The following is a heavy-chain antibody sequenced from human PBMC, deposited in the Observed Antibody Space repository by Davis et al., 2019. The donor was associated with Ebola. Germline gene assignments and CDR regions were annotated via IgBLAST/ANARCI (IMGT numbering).Heavy chain of an antibody. CDR1: GFTFSDYY. CDR3: ASGSPRVVEWLPPDGMDV. CDR2: ISSSGSTI. J-gene: IGHJ6*02. V-gene: IGHV3-11*01. Sequence: GESLKISCAASGFTFSDYYMSWIRQAPGKGLEWVSYISSSGSTIYYADSVKGRFTISRDNAKNSLYLQMNSLRAEDTAVYYCASGSPRVVEWLPPDGMDVWGQGTTVTVSS. D-gene: IGHD3-3*01.